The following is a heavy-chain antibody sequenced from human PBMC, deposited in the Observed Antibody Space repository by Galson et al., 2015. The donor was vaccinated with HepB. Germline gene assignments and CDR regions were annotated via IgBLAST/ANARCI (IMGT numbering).Heavy chain of an antibody. J-gene: IGHJ4*02. CDR2: IKQDGSNK. D-gene: IGHD3-10*01. CDR1: GFTFSSYW. V-gene: IGHV3-7*01. CDR3: AKDLVLWFGELFTLDY. Sequence: SLRLSCAASGFTFSSYWMSWVRQAPGKGLEWVANIKQDGSNKYYADSVKGRFTISRDNSKNTLYLQMNSLRAEDTAVYYCAKDLVLWFGELFTLDYWGQGTLVTVSS.